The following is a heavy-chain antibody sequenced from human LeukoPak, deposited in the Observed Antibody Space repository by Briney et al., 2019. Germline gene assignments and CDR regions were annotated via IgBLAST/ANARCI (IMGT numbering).Heavy chain of an antibody. CDR2: ISYDGSNK. J-gene: IGHJ4*02. CDR3: ARERVGYYDSSGYFDY. Sequence: PGGSLRLSCAASGFTFSSYAMHWVRQAPGKGLEWVAVISYDGSNKYYADSVKGRFTISRDNSKNTLYLQMNSLRAEDTAVYYCARERVGYYDSSGYFDYWGQGTLVTVSS. V-gene: IGHV3-30-3*01. D-gene: IGHD3-22*01. CDR1: GFTFSSYA.